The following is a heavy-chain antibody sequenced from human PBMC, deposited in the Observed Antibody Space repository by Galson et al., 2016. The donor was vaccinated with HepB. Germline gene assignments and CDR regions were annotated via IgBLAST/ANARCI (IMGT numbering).Heavy chain of an antibody. CDR3: AKSGFFGELDK. Sequence: SLRLSCAVSAGTFKNYAMNWVRQAPGKGLEWVAAIRGSGGRTSYEDSVRGRFTISRDNSKNTLFLRMNSVGVEDTAVYFCAKSGFFGELDKWGQGTGVVVPS. CDR1: AGTFKNYA. D-gene: IGHD3-10*01. CDR2: IRGSGGRT. V-gene: IGHV3-23*01. J-gene: IGHJ4*02.